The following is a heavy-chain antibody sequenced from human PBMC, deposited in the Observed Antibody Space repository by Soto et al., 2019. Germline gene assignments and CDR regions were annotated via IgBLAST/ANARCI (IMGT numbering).Heavy chain of an antibody. CDR2: IYYSGST. D-gene: IGHD3-3*01. CDR3: ARDEMYYDFWSGYRHWFDP. V-gene: IGHV4-31*03. CDR1: GGSISSGGYY. J-gene: IGHJ5*02. Sequence: PSETLSLTCTVSGGSISSGGYYWSWIRQHPGKGLERIGYIYYSGSTYYNPSLKSRVTISVDTSKNQFSLKLSSVTAADTAVYYCARDEMYYDFWSGYRHWFDPWGQGTLVTVSS.